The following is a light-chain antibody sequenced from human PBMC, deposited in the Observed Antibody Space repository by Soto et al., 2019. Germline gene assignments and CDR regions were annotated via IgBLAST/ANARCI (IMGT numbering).Light chain of an antibody. J-gene: IGKJ1*01. Sequence: IQMTQSPSTLSASVGDRVTISCRASQAFSNFLAWYQQKPGKVPKLLMYGASTLQSGVPSRFSGSGSGTDFTLTISRLQPEDVATYYCQNYQSAPWTFGQGTKLEIK. V-gene: IGKV1-27*01. CDR3: QNYQSAPWT. CDR1: QAFSNF. CDR2: GAS.